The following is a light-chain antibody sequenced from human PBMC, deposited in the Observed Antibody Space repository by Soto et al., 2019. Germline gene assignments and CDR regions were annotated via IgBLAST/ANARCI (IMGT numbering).Light chain of an antibody. V-gene: IGKV1-5*03. CDR1: QSISSL. Sequence: DIQMTQSPSTLSASVGDRVTITCRASQSISSLLAWYQRKPGKAPKFLIYKASTLQSGVPSRFSGSGSGTEFTLTITSLQPDDFATYYCHQYYSFPRTFGQGTKVDIK. J-gene: IGKJ1*01. CDR3: HQYYSFPRT. CDR2: KAS.